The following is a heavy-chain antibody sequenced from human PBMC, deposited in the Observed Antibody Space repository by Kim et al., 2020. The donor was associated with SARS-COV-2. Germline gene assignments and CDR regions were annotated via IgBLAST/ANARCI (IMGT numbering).Heavy chain of an antibody. CDR1: GGSISSSSYY. D-gene: IGHD2-15*01. CDR2: IYYSGST. CDR3: ARSRITFVRLEPQENWFDP. V-gene: IGHV4-39*01. Sequence: SETLSLTCTVSGGSISSSSYYWGWIRQPPGKGLEWIGSIYYSGSTYYNPSLKSRVTISVDTSKNQFSLKLSSVTAADTAVYYCARSRITFVRLEPQENWFDPWGQGTLVTVSS. J-gene: IGHJ5*02.